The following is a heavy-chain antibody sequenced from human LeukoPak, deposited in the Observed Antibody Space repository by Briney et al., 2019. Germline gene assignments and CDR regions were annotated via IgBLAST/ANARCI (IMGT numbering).Heavy chain of an antibody. D-gene: IGHD3-10*01. J-gene: IGHJ4*02. CDR2: ISSSGSAI. CDR1: GFTFSDYY. Sequence: GGSLRLSCAASGFTFSDYYMSWIRQAPGKGLEWVSYISSSGSAIYYADSVKGRFTISRDNAKNSLYLQMNSLRAEDTAVYYCAKGSRAQGYYFDFWGQGTLVTVSS. CDR3: AKGSRAQGYYFDF. V-gene: IGHV3-11*04.